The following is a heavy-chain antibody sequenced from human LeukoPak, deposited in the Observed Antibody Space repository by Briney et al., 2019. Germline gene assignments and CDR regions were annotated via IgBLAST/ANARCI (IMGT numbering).Heavy chain of an antibody. CDR2: MNPNSGNT. CDR1: GYTFTSYD. V-gene: IGHV1-8*01. D-gene: IGHD1-26*01. J-gene: IGHJ6*02. CDR3: ARGTGIVGATVYYYYYGMDV. Sequence: ASVTVSCKASGYTFTSYDINWVRQATGQGLEWMGWMNPNSGNTGYAQKFQGRVTMTRNTSISTAYMELRSLRSDDTAVYYCARGTGIVGATVYYYYYGMDVWGQGTTVTVSS.